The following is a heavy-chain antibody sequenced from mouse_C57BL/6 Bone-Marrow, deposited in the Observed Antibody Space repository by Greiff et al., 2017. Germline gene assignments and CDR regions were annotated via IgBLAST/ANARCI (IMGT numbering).Heavy chain of an antibody. Sequence: EVMLVESGGGLVKPGGSLKLSCAASGFTFSSYAMSWVRQTPEKRLEWVATISDGGSYTYYPDNVKGRFTISRDNAKNNLYLQRSHLKSDDTAMYYCARIYYYGLFDYWGQGTTLTVSS. D-gene: IGHD1-1*01. CDR2: ISDGGSYT. CDR3: ARIYYYGLFDY. J-gene: IGHJ2*01. CDR1: GFTFSSYA. V-gene: IGHV5-4*03.